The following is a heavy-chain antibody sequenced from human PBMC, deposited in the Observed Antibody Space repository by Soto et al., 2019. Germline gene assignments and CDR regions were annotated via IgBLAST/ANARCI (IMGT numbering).Heavy chain of an antibody. D-gene: IGHD1-26*01. J-gene: IGHJ4*02. V-gene: IGHV3-23*01. CDR3: AKDGIAWH. CDR1: GFPFSSSA. Sequence: GGSLRLSCAASGFPFSSSAMTWARQAPGKGLEWVSAISESGGTIFYADSVKGRFTVSRDNSKNSLYLQMNGLRHEDTAFYYCAKDGIAWHWGQGTLVTVSS. CDR2: ISESGGTI.